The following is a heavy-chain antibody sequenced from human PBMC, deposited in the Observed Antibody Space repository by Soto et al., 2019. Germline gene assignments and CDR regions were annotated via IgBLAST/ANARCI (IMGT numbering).Heavy chain of an antibody. J-gene: IGHJ3*02. CDR2: ISSSSSYI. V-gene: IGHV3-21*01. Sequence: EVQLVESGGGLVKPGGSLRLSCAASGFTFSSYSMNWVRQAPGKGLEWVSSISSSSSYIYYADSVKGRFTISRDNAKNSLYLQMNSLRAEDTAVYYCARGGYYDFWSVYHKTTNDAFDIWGQGTMVTVSS. D-gene: IGHD3-3*01. CDR1: GFTFSSYS. CDR3: ARGGYYDFWSVYHKTTNDAFDI.